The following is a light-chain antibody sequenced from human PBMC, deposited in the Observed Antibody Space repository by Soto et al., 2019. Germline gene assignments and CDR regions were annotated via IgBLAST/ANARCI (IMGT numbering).Light chain of an antibody. CDR3: QQYNSYQYT. Sequence: DIQMTQSPSTLSASVGDRVTITCRASQSISSWLAWYQQKPGKAPKLLIYDASSLESGVPSRFSGSGSGTEFTFTISSLQPNDFATYYCQQYNSYQYTFGQGTKLEIK. CDR2: DAS. V-gene: IGKV1-5*01. J-gene: IGKJ2*01. CDR1: QSISSW.